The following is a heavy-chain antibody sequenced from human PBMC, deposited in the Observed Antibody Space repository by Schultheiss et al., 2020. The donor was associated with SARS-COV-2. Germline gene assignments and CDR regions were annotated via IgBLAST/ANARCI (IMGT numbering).Heavy chain of an antibody. CDR3: ARAAVTPYFFDY. V-gene: IGHV4-30-2*01. Sequence: SQTLSLACAVSGGSISSGGYSWSWIRQPPGKGLEWIGYIYHSGSTYYNPSLKSRVTISVDRSKNQFSLKLSSVTAADTAVYYCARAAVTPYFFDYWGQGTLVTVSS. CDR1: GGSISSGGYS. J-gene: IGHJ4*02. D-gene: IGHD4-17*01. CDR2: IYHSGST.